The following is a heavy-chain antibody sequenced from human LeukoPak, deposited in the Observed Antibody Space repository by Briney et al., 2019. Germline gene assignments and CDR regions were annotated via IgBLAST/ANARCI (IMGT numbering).Heavy chain of an antibody. CDR1: GFIFSRHA. J-gene: IGHJ4*02. D-gene: IGHD5-24*01. CDR3: AKGDDIGKHPIDS. CDR2: TGLNSVNT. V-gene: IGHV3-23*01. Sequence: GGSLRLSCTASGFIFSRHAMSWVRQAPGKGLEWVSTTGLNSVNTLCADSVQGRFTISRDNSRNTLDLQIDNLRVDDTAVYYCAKGDDIGKHPIDSWGQGTLVTVST.